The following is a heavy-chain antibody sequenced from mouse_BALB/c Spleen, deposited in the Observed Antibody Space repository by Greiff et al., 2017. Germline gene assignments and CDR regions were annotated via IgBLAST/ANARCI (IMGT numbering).Heavy chain of an antibody. J-gene: IGHJ4*01. Sequence: DVMLVESGGGLVKPGGSLKLSCAASGFTFSDYYMYWVRQTPEKRLEWVATISDGGSYTYYPDSVKGRFTISRDNAKNNLYLQMSSLKSEDTAMYYCARDYYGSPWGQGTSVTVSS. CDR2: ISDGGSYT. V-gene: IGHV5-4*02. D-gene: IGHD1-1*01. CDR3: ARDYYGSP. CDR1: GFTFSDYY.